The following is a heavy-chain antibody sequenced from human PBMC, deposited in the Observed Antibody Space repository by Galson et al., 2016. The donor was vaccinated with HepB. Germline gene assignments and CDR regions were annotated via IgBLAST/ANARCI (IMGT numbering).Heavy chain of an antibody. V-gene: IGHV4-31*03. CDR2: IHYSGST. J-gene: IGHJ4*02. D-gene: IGHD5-18*01. Sequence: TLSLTCTVSGGSISSGGYYWSWIRQHPGKGLEWIRYIHYSGSTYYNPSLESRVSISVDTSKNQFSLKLSSVTAADTAVYYCGRDKNERGYSYGPFDYWGQGALVTVSS. CDR1: GGSISSGGYY. CDR3: GRDKNERGYSYGPFDY.